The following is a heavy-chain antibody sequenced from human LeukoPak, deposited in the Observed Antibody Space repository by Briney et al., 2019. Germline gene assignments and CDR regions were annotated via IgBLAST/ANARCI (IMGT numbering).Heavy chain of an antibody. D-gene: IGHD3-22*01. J-gene: IGHJ4*02. Sequence: PSETPSLTCTVSGGSISSYCWSWIRQPPGKGLEWIGSVYYSGSTNYNPSLKSRVTISVDTSKNQFSLNLTFVTAADTAVYYCARVERFYYDSRGSYYFDSWGQGTLVTVSS. V-gene: IGHV4-59*01. CDR1: GGSISSYC. CDR3: ARVERFYYDSRGSYYFDS. CDR2: VYYSGST.